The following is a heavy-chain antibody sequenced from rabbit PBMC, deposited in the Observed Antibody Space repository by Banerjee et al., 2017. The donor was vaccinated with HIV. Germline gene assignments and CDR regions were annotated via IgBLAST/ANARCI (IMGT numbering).Heavy chain of an antibody. CDR1: GFSFSNKYY. V-gene: IGHV1S40*01. Sequence: QSLEESGGDLVKPEGSLTLTCTASGFSFSNKYYMCWVRQAPGKGLEWIACIDTGSSGSTYYASWAKGRFTISKISSTTVTLQMTSLTVADTATYFCARDLPDIIGWNFGWWGQGTLVTVS. J-gene: IGHJ3*01. CDR3: ARDLPDIIGWNFGW. CDR2: IDTGSSGST. D-gene: IGHD4-1*01.